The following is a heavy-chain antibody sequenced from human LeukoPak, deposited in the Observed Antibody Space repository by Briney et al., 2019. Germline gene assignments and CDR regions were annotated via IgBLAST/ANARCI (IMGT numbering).Heavy chain of an antibody. CDR3: ARVYYDSSGYQGAFDI. D-gene: IGHD3-22*01. CDR2: IYSGGST. V-gene: IGHV3-53*01. CDR1: GGSVSSNY. Sequence: PSETLSLTCAVYGGSVSSNYMSWVRQAPGKGLEWVSVIYSGGSTYYADSVKGRFTISRDNSKNTLYLQMNSLRAEDTAVYYCARVYYDSSGYQGAFDIWGQGTMVTVSS. J-gene: IGHJ3*02.